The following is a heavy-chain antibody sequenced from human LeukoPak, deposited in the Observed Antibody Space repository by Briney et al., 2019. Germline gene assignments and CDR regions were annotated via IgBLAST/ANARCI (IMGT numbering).Heavy chain of an antibody. D-gene: IGHD2-21*02. Sequence: ASVKVSCKASGYTPSIYAVNCRPQAPGQGLEWMGWISIYNGNTEYAQILQGRVTMTTDTSTSTVYMELTSLRSDDTAVYYCASNPRGDSWTFDYWGQGTLVTVSS. CDR2: ISIYNGNT. V-gene: IGHV1-18*04. J-gene: IGHJ4*02. CDR1: GYTPSIYA. CDR3: ASNPRGDSWTFDY.